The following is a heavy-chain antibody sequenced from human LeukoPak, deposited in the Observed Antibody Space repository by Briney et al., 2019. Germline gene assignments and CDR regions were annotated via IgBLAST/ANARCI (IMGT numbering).Heavy chain of an antibody. V-gene: IGHV5-51*01. Sequence: GESLKISCKASGYSFTSHWIAWVRQMPGKGLEWMGIIYPADSDTRYSPSFQGQVTISADKSVTTAYLQWNTLKASDTAIYYCARQRGLVSTLTELGDYWGQGTLVTASS. CDR1: GYSFTSHW. CDR2: IYPADSDT. CDR3: ARQRGLVSTLTELGDY. D-gene: IGHD5/OR15-5a*01. J-gene: IGHJ4*02.